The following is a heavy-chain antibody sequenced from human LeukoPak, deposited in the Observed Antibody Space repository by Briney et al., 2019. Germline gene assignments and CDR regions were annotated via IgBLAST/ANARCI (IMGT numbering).Heavy chain of an antibody. Sequence: SETLSLTCTVSGGSISSAAYYWNWIRQHPGKGLEWIGYIYHSGITNYNPSLKSRVTISVDTSKNQFSLKLSSVTAPDTAVYYCARDRGYSYGVDSWGQGTLVTVSS. J-gene: IGHJ4*02. CDR2: IYHSGIT. D-gene: IGHD5-18*01. V-gene: IGHV4-31*03. CDR1: GGSISSAAYY. CDR3: ARDRGYSYGVDS.